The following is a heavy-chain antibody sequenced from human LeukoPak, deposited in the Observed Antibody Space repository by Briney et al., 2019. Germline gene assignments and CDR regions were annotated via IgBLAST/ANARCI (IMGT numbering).Heavy chain of an antibody. CDR3: ATDGGSGWTLNY. D-gene: IGHD6-19*01. CDR1: GYTLTELS. J-gene: IGHJ4*02. CDR2: FDPEDGET. Sequence: ASVKVSCKVSGYTLTELSMHWVRQAPGKGLEWMGGFDPEDGETIYAQEFQGRVTMTEDTSTDTAYMELSSLRSEDTAVYYCATDGGSGWTLNYWGQGTLVTVSS. V-gene: IGHV1-24*01.